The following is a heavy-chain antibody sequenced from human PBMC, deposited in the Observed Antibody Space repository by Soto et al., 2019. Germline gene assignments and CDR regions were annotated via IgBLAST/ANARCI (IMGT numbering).Heavy chain of an antibody. CDR1: GGSISSYY. V-gene: IGHV4-59*01. Sequence: SETLSLTCTVSGGSISSYYWSWIRQPPGKGLEWIGYIYYSGSTNYDPSLKSRVTISVDTSKNQFSLKLSSVTAADTAVYYCARARSSSWYYYYYYMDVSGKGTTVTVSS. J-gene: IGHJ6*03. D-gene: IGHD6-13*01. CDR2: IYYSGST. CDR3: ARARSSSWYYYYYYMDV.